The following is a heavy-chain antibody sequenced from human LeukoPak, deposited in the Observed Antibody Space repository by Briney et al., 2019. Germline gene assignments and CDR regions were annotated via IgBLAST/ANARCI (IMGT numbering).Heavy chain of an antibody. CDR2: IIPVFGTA. CDR1: GGTFSSYA. J-gene: IGHJ5*02. CDR3: ARAKYSGRQT. Sequence: SVKLSCKASGGTFSSYAISWVRQAPGQVLEWMGRIIPVFGTATYAQKFQGRVTITPDQSTSTAYMELSSLRSEDTAVYYCARAKYSGRQTWGEGTLVTVSS. D-gene: IGHD1-26*01. V-gene: IGHV1-69*13.